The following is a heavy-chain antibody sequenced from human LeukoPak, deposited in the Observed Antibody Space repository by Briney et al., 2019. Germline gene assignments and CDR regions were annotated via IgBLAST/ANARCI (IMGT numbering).Heavy chain of an antibody. CDR2: IKQDGGEI. CDR1: GFTFGRYW. V-gene: IGHV3-7*03. Sequence: PGGSLRLSCAASGFTFGRYWMSWVRQVPRKGLEWVANIKQDGGEIYYVDSVKGRFTISRDNAKSSLYLQMNSLRAGDTAIYYCARDKGDYDTSGSLFVFGGQGTLVTVSS. J-gene: IGHJ4*02. D-gene: IGHD3-22*01. CDR3: ARDKGDYDTSGSLFVF.